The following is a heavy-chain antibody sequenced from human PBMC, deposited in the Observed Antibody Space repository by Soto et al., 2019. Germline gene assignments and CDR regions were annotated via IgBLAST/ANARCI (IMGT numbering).Heavy chain of an antibody. Sequence: GGSLRLSCAAPGFTFSSYAMSWVRQAPGKGLEWVSAISGSGGSTYYADSVKGRFTISRDNSKNTLYLQMNSLRAEDTAVYYCAKGWKFEWLLGYWGQGTLVTVSS. J-gene: IGHJ4*02. CDR1: GFTFSSYA. CDR3: AKGWKFEWLLGY. CDR2: ISGSGGST. V-gene: IGHV3-23*01. D-gene: IGHD3-9*01.